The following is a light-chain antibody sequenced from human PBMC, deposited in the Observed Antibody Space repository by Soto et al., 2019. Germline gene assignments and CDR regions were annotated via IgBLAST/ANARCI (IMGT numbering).Light chain of an antibody. V-gene: IGLV2-14*03. CDR1: SSDVGGYNY. J-gene: IGLJ1*01. CDR2: DVS. Sequence: QSVLTQPASVSGSPGQSITISCTGTSSDVGGYNYVSWYQHHPGEAPKLMIYDVSNRPSGVSNRFSGSKSGNTASLTISGPQPEEEADYYCSSYTTSNTRQIVFGTGTKVPAL. CDR3: SSYTTSNTRQIV.